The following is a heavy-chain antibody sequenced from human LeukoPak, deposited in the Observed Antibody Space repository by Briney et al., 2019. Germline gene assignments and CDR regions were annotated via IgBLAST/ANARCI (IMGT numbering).Heavy chain of an antibody. CDR2: ISGSGDTT. J-gene: IGHJ6*03. Sequence: GGSLRLSCAGSGFRYSGYAMSGVRHAPGKGLDWVSTISGSGDTTYYADSVKGRFTISRDNAKNSLYLQMNSLRAEDTAVYYCARALNYYYMDVWGKGTTVTVSS. CDR3: ARALNYYYMDV. V-gene: IGHV3-23*01. D-gene: IGHD4/OR15-4a*01. CDR1: GFRYSGYA.